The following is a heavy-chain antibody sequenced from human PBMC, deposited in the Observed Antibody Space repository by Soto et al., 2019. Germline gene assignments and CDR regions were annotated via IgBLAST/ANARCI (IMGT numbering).Heavy chain of an antibody. V-gene: IGHV3-9*01. CDR3: AKDANYDIFTGPFDY. Sequence: ALRLSCAASGFAFSDDARQFVRQAAGKCLEWGGGISRNSGSKGDEESVKGRFTISRDNSKNSLYLQMNSLRAEDTALYYCAKDANYDIFTGPFDYWGQGTLVTVSS. J-gene: IGHJ4*02. CDR2: ISRNSGSK. CDR1: GFAFSDDA. D-gene: IGHD3-9*01.